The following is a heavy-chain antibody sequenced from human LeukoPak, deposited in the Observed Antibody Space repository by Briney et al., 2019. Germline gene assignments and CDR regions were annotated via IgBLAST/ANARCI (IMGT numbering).Heavy chain of an antibody. V-gene: IGHV1-2*02. CDR2: IYPNSGGT. CDR1: GYTFTGYY. Sequence: ASVKVSCKASGYTFTGYYMHWVRQAPGQGLEWMGWIYPNSGGTNYAQKFQGRVTMTRDTSISTAYMELSRLRSDDTAVYYCARDSYYDSSGYYSSEYFQHWGQGTLVTVSS. CDR3: ARDSYYDSSGYYSSEYFQH. D-gene: IGHD3-22*01. J-gene: IGHJ1*01.